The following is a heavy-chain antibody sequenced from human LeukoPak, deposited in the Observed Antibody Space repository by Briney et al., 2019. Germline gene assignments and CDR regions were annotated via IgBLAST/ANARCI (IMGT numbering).Heavy chain of an antibody. Sequence: ASVKVSCKASGYTFTSYAISWVRQAPGQGLEWMGGIIPIFGTANYAQKFQGRVTITADESTSTAYMELSSLRSEDTAVYYCARDQGWYRLSRYYYGMDVWGQGTTVTVSS. CDR2: IIPIFGTA. CDR1: GYTFTSYA. D-gene: IGHD6-19*01. J-gene: IGHJ6*02. CDR3: ARDQGWYRLSRYYYGMDV. V-gene: IGHV1-69*13.